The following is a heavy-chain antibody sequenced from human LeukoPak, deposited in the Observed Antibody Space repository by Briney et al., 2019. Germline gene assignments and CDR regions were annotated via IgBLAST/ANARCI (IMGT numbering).Heavy chain of an antibody. CDR2: ISSSGNTI. CDR1: GFTFSSYE. Sequence: GGSLRLSCAASGFTFSSYEMNWVRQAPGKGLEWVSYISSSGNTIYYADSVKGRFTISRDNAKNSLYLQMNSLRAEDTAVYYCARDRGSRPYFHDGMDVWGQGTTVTVSS. CDR3: ARDRGSRPYFHDGMDV. D-gene: IGHD1-26*01. J-gene: IGHJ6*02. V-gene: IGHV3-48*03.